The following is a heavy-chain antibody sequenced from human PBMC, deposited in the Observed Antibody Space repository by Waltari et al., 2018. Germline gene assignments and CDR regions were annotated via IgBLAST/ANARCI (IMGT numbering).Heavy chain of an antibody. CDR1: GFTLRSLA. V-gene: IGHV3-23*01. CDR2: ISGSGGST. Sequence: VQLLESGGGLVQSGGSLCLSCAASGFTLRSLAMNWVRQAPGKGVEWVSVISGSGGSTDYADSVKGRFTISRDNSKNTLYLQMNNLRVEDTAVYYCASSLYGDYTQIWGRVFDYWGQGTLVTVSS. CDR3: ASSLYGDYTQIWGRVFDY. D-gene: IGHD4-17*01. J-gene: IGHJ4*02.